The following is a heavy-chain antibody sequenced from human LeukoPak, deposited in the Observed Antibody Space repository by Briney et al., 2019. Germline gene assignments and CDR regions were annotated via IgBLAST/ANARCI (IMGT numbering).Heavy chain of an antibody. CDR2: IYYSGST. V-gene: IGHV4-59*01. CDR3: ARGGSFDGSSWYY. J-gene: IGHJ4*02. Sequence: SETLSLTCTVSGGSISSYYWSWIRQPPGKGLEWIGYIYYSGSTNYNPSLKSRVTISVDTSKNQFSLKLSSVTAADTAVYYCARGGSFDGSSWYYWGQGTLVTVSS. CDR1: GGSISSYY. D-gene: IGHD6-13*01.